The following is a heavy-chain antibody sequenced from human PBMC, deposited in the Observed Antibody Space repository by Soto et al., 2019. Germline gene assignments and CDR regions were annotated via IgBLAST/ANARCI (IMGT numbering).Heavy chain of an antibody. D-gene: IGHD3-9*01. CDR2: IYWNDDK. Sequence: GSGPTLVNPTQTLTLTCTFSGFSLSTSGVGVGWIRQPPGKALEWLALIYWNDDKRYSPSLKSRLTITKNTSKNQVVLTMTSMEPVDTATYYCAHSEIRYFDWPAYYFDYWGQGTLVTVSS. V-gene: IGHV2-5*01. CDR3: AHSEIRYFDWPAYYFDY. J-gene: IGHJ4*02. CDR1: GFSLSTSGVG.